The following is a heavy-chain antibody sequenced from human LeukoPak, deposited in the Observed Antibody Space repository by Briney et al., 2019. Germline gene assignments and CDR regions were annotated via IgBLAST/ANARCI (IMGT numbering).Heavy chain of an antibody. J-gene: IGHJ6*02. CDR3: AVSPYAWSPMDV. CDR1: GYTFTGYY. Sequence: ASVKVSCKASGYTFTGYYMHWVRQAPGQGLEWMGWINPNSGGTNYAQKFQGRVTMTRDTSVSTAYMELSRLRSDDTAVYYCAVSPYAWSPMDVWGRGTTVTVSS. V-gene: IGHV1-2*02. D-gene: IGHD3-3*01. CDR2: INPNSGGT.